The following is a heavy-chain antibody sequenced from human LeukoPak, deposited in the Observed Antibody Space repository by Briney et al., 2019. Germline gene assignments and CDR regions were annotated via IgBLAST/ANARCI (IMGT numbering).Heavy chain of an antibody. V-gene: IGHV4-4*07. CDR3: ARDRSSYYGSEYFDY. Sequence: SETLSLTCTFSGGSLSSYYWSWIRQPAGKGLEWIGRIHTSGSTNYNSSLKSRVTMSVDTSKNQFSLKLSSVTAADTAVYYCARDRSSYYGSEYFDYWGQGTLVTVSS. CDR1: GGSLSSYY. CDR2: IHTSGST. D-gene: IGHD3-10*01. J-gene: IGHJ4*02.